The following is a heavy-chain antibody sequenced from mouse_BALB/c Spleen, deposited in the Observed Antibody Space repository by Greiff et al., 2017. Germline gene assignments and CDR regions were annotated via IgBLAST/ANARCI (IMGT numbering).Heavy chain of an antibody. V-gene: IGHV3-8*02. CDR2: ISYSGST. CDR1: GDSITSGY. Sequence: EVQLQESGPSLVKPSQTLSFTCSVTGDSITSGYWNWIRKFPGNKLEYMGYISYSGSTYYNPSLKSRISITRDTSKNQYYLQLNSVTTEDTATYYCARPGNYENYYAMDYWGQGTSVTVSS. D-gene: IGHD2-1*01. CDR3: ARPGNYENYYAMDY. J-gene: IGHJ4*01.